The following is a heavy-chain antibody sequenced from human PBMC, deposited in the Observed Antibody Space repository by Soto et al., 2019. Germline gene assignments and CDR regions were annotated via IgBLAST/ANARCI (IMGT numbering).Heavy chain of an antibody. Sequence: ASVKVSCKASGYTFTSYGISWVRQAPGQGLEWMGWISAYKGNTNYAQKLQGRVTMTTDTSTSTAYMELRSLRSDDTAVYYCARDGVDIVATMWFDPWGQGTLVTVSS. CDR1: GYTFTSYG. D-gene: IGHD5-12*01. CDR3: ARDGVDIVATMWFDP. J-gene: IGHJ5*02. V-gene: IGHV1-18*01. CDR2: ISAYKGNT.